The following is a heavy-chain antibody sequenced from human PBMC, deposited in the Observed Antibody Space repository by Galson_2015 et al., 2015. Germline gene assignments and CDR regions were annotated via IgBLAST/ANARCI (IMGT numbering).Heavy chain of an antibody. J-gene: IGHJ4*02. CDR1: GFTFSDYW. CDR3: ARDWDGSRWRGGY. CDR2: IKPSGSEQ. V-gene: IGHV3-7*05. D-gene: IGHD6-13*01. Sequence: SLRLSCAVSGFTFSDYWMSWVRQAPGKGLEWVGNIKPSGSEQYYLDSLKGRFTISRDNAKNSLYLQMNSLRAEDTAVYYCARDWDGSRWRGGYWGQGTLVTVSS.